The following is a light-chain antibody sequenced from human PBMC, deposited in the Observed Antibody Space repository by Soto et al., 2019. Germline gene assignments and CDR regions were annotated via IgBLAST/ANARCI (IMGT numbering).Light chain of an antibody. CDR3: SSYTTSSTYV. CDR2: VVS. V-gene: IGLV2-14*03. Sequence: QSALTQPASVSASPGQSITISCTGTSSDIGAYNYVSWYQHHPGKAPKLMIYVVSNRPSGVSNRFSGSKSGNTASLTISGLQAEDEADYYCSSYTTSSTYVFGAGTKVTV. CDR1: SSDIGAYNY. J-gene: IGLJ1*01.